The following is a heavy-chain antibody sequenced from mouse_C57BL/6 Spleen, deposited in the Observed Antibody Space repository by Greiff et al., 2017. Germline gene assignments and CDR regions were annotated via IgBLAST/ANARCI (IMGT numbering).Heavy chain of an antibody. CDR2: IWSDGST. CDR1: GFSLTSYG. V-gene: IGHV2-6-1*01. CDR3: ARHPLYDGYYHYYAMDY. J-gene: IGHJ4*01. Sequence: VKLMESGPGLVAPSQSLSITCTVSGFSLTSYGVHWVRQPPGKGLEWLVVIWSDGSTTYNSALKSRLSISKDNSKSQVFLKMNSLQTDDTAMYYCARHPLYDGYYHYYAMDYWGQGTSVTVSS. D-gene: IGHD2-3*01.